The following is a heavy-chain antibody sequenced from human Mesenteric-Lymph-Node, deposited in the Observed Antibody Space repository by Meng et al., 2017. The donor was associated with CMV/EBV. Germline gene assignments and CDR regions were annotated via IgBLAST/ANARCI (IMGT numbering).Heavy chain of an antibody. V-gene: IGHV1-18*01. CDR2: ISAENGNT. D-gene: IGHD5-24*01. CDR1: GYTFISYG. J-gene: IGHJ6*02. Sequence: ASVKVSCKASGYTFISYGISWVRQAPGQGLEWMGWISAENGNTKYAQKVQGRVTMTRDTSTSTAYMELRSLRSDDTAVYYCARDRDLNGMDVWGQGTTVTVS. CDR3: ARDRDLNGMDV.